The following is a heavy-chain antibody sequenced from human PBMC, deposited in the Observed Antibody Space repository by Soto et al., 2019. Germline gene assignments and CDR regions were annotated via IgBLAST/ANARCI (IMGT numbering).Heavy chain of an antibody. CDR1: GFTFSDHY. CDR2: SRNKANSYTT. CDR3: ARVGLVGGNINLVYY. V-gene: IGHV3-72*01. J-gene: IGHJ4*02. D-gene: IGHD3-10*01. Sequence: EVQLVESGGDLVQPGGSLRLSCAVSGFTFSDHYVDWVRQAPGKGLEWVGRSRNKANSYTTEYAASVKGRFTISRDDSENALYLQMNSLITEDTAVYYCARVGLVGGNINLVYYWGQGTLVTVSS.